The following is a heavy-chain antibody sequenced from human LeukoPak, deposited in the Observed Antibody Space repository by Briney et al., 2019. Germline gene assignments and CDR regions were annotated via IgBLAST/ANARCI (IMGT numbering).Heavy chain of an antibody. CDR2: IYTSGST. D-gene: IGHD2-2*01. Sequence: PSETLSLTCTVSGGSISSSSYYWSWIRQPAGKGLEWIGRIYTSGSTNYNPSLKSRVTMSVDTSKNQFSLKLSSVTAADTAVYYCARGQGVPAALSYYYYYYMDVWGKGTTVTISS. V-gene: IGHV4-61*02. CDR3: ARGQGVPAALSYYYYYYMDV. CDR1: GGSISSSSYY. J-gene: IGHJ6*03.